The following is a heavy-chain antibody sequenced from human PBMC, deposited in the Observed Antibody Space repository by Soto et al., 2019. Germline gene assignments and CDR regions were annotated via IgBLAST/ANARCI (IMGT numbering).Heavy chain of an antibody. V-gene: IGHV3-33*01. CDR2: IWYDGSNK. Sequence: QVQLVESGGGVVQPGRSLRLSCAASGFTFSSYGMHWVRQAPGKGLEWVAVIWYDGSNKYYADSVKGRFTISRDNSKNTLYLQMNSLRAEDTAVYYCARDRPTDYGGNSGGSDYWGQGTLVTVPS. J-gene: IGHJ4*02. D-gene: IGHD4-17*01. CDR1: GFTFSSYG. CDR3: ARDRPTDYGGNSGGSDY.